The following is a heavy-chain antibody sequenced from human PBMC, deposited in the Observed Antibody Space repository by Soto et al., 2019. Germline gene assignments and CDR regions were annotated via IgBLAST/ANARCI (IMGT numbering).Heavy chain of an antibody. D-gene: IGHD3-10*02. CDR3: ARGLGVRPNYYYYYGMDV. Sequence: KTSETLSLTCTVSGGSISSYYWSWIRQPPGKGLEWIGYIYYSGSTNYNPSLKSRVTISVDTSKNQFSLKLSSVTAADTAVYYCARGLGVRPNYYYYYGMDVWGQGTTVTVSS. V-gene: IGHV4-59*01. CDR2: IYYSGST. CDR1: GGSISSYY. J-gene: IGHJ6*02.